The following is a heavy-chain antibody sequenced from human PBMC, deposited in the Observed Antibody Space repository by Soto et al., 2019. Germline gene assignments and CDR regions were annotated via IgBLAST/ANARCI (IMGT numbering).Heavy chain of an antibody. Sequence: QLQLQESGPGLVKPSETLSLTCTVSGASISSSSYYWGWIRQPPGKGLEWIGSLYYTGTTSYNPSLKSRVTISVDTSKNQFSLSLSSVTAADTAVYYCARITRHNFGFFSPQAPDCWGQGTLVTVSS. V-gene: IGHV4-39*01. D-gene: IGHD5-18*01. CDR3: ARITRHNFGFFSPQAPDC. CDR2: LYYTGTT. CDR1: GASISSSSYY. J-gene: IGHJ4*02.